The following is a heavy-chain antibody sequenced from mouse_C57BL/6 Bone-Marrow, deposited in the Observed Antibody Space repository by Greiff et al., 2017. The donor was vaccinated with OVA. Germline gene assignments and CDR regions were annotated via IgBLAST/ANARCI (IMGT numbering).Heavy chain of an antibody. J-gene: IGHJ1*03. CDR2: ISYDGSN. CDR1: GYSITSGYY. D-gene: IGHD1-1*01. V-gene: IGHV3-6*01. CDR3: ARGGYYYGSSWYFDV. Sequence: EVKLQESGPGLVKPSQSLSLTCSVTGYSITSGYYWNWIRQFPGNKLEWMGYISYDGSNNYNPSLKNRISITRDTSKNQFFLKLNSVTTEDTATYYCARGGYYYGSSWYFDVWGTGTTVTVSS.